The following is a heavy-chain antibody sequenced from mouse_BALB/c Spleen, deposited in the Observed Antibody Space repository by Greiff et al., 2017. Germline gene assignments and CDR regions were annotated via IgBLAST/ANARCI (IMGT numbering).Heavy chain of an antibody. CDR1: GFTFSSFG. J-gene: IGHJ3*01. Sequence: EVKVEESGGGLVQPGGSRKLSCAASGFTFSSFGMHWVRQAPEKGLEWVAYISSGSSTIYYADTVKGRFTISRDNPKNTLFLQMTSLRSEDTAMYYCAREGYGNAWFAYWGQGTLVTVSA. CDR2: ISSGSSTI. V-gene: IGHV5-17*02. CDR3: AREGYGNAWFAY. D-gene: IGHD2-10*02.